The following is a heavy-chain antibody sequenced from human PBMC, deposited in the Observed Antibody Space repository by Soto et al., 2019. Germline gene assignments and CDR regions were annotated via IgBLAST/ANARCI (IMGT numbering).Heavy chain of an antibody. V-gene: IGHV4-34*01. D-gene: IGHD3-10*01. CDR3: ARGGITMAWNYYYYGMDV. J-gene: IGHJ6*02. CDR1: GASVSGQY. Sequence: SETLSLTCAVSGASVSGQYWSWIRQPPGKGLEWVGEIIPTGSTTYNPSLKSRLSFSLDTSKNHFSLNLSSVSVAATAVYYCARGGITMAWNYYYYGMDVWGQGTTVTVSS. CDR2: IIPTGST.